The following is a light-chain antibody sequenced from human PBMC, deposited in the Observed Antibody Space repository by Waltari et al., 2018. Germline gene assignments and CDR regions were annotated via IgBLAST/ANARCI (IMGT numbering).Light chain of an antibody. J-gene: IGLJ2*01. CDR1: SSNIGNNY. Sequence: QSVLTQPPSVSAAPGQKVTISCAGSSSNIGNNYVSWYQQLPGTAPKVLIYDNDQRPSGSPDRFVGSKSGTSSTLGITGLQTGDEADYYCGTWDSSLTAGHVVFGGGTKLTVL. V-gene: IGLV1-51*01. CDR2: DND. CDR3: GTWDSSLTAGHVV.